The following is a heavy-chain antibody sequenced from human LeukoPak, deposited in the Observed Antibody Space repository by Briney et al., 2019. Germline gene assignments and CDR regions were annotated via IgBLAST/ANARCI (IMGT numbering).Heavy chain of an antibody. Sequence: PSETLSLTCTVSGGSISSYYWSWIRQPPGKGLEWIGYIYYSGSTNYNPSLKSRVTISVDTSKNQFSLKLSSVTAADTAVYYCARGGPEGSWHNWFDPWGQGTLVTVSS. CDR3: ARGGPEGSWHNWFDP. D-gene: IGHD6-13*01. V-gene: IGHV4-59*01. CDR2: IYYSGST. CDR1: GGSISSYY. J-gene: IGHJ5*02.